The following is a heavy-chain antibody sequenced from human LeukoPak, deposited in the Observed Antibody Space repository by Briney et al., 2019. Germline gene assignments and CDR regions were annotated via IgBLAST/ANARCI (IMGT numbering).Heavy chain of an antibody. D-gene: IGHD4-23*01. CDR1: GFTVSSNY. CDR2: LYSGGSA. J-gene: IGHJ3*02. V-gene: IGHV3-53*01. CDR3: ARTAVESGRYDAFDI. Sequence: HPGGSLRLSCAASGFTVSSNYMSWVRQASEKGLEWVSILYSGGSAYYADSVKGRFTISRDNSKNTLYLRMNSLRVEDTAVYYCARTAVESGRYDAFDIWGQGTLVSVSS.